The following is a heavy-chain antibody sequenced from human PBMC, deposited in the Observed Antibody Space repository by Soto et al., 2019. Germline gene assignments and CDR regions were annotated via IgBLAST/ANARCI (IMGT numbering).Heavy chain of an antibody. CDR3: ARDPGLDFGVVMFDY. V-gene: IGHV3-30-3*01. J-gene: IGHJ4*02. D-gene: IGHD3-3*01. CDR1: GFTFSSYA. CDR2: ISYDGSNK. Sequence: QVQLVESGGGVVQPGRSLRLSCAASGFTFSSYAMHWVRQAPGKGLEWVAVISYDGSNKYYADSVKGRFTISRDNSKNTLYLQMNSLRAEDTAVYYCARDPGLDFGVVMFDYWGQGTLVTVSS.